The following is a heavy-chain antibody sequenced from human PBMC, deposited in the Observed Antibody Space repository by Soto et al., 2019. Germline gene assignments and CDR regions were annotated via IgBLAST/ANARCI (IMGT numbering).Heavy chain of an antibody. Sequence: QVQLQESGPGLVKPSETLSLTCSVSGGSISDYYWSWIRQSPEKGLEYIAYSSYGGINNLKGTLTGRVTMSIDTSKNQSSLKATSLTAADTAVYYCARARKATYITGGFDYWGQGTLVTVSS. CDR2: SSYGGIN. V-gene: IGHV4-59*01. CDR3: ARARKATYITGGFDY. J-gene: IGHJ4*02. CDR1: GGSISDYY. D-gene: IGHD3-3*01.